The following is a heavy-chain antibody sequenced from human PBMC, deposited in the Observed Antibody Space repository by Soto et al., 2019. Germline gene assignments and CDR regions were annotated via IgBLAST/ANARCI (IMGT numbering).Heavy chain of an antibody. CDR2: IYHSGST. J-gene: IGHJ5*02. CDR3: ARWKGDDYYYGSGDNWFDP. D-gene: IGHD3-10*01. Sequence: SETLSLTCAVSCGSISSGGYSWSWIRQPPGKGLEWIGYIYHSGSTYYNPSLKSRVTISVDRSKNQFSLKLSSVTAADTAVYYCARWKGDDYYYGSGDNWFDPWGQGTLVTVSS. V-gene: IGHV4-30-2*01. CDR1: CGSISSGGYS.